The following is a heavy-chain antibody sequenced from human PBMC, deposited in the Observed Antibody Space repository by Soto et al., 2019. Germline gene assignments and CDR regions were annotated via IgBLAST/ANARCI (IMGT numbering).Heavy chain of an antibody. Sequence: GSGPTLVNPTQTLTLTCTFSGFSLSTSGMCVSWIRQPPGKALEWLALIDWDDDKYYSTSLKARLTTSKDTSKNQVVLTMTNMDPVDTATYYCALIDSSSSGFYFDYWGQGTLVTVSS. D-gene: IGHD6-6*01. CDR3: ALIDSSSSGFYFDY. V-gene: IGHV2-70*01. CDR1: GFSLSTSGMC. CDR2: IDWDDDK. J-gene: IGHJ4*02.